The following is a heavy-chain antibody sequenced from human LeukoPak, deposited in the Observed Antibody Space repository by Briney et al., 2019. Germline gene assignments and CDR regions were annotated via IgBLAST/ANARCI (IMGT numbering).Heavy chain of an antibody. D-gene: IGHD3-10*01. Sequence: GGSLRLSCAASGFTFSSYGMHWVRQAPGKGLEWVAFIRYDGSNKYYADSVKGRFTISRDNSKNTLYLQMNSLRAEDTAVYYCASLWFGELFGFDYWGQGSLVTVSS. V-gene: IGHV3-30*02. J-gene: IGHJ4*02. CDR2: IRYDGSNK. CDR3: ASLWFGELFGFDY. CDR1: GFTFSSYG.